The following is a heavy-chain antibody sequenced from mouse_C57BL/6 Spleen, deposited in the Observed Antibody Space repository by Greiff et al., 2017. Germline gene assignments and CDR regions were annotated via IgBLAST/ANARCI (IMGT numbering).Heavy chain of an antibody. J-gene: IGHJ1*03. D-gene: IGHD1-1*01. CDR1: GYAFSSSW. Sequence: VQLQQSGPELVKPGASVKISCKASGYAFSSSWMNWVKQRPGKGLEWIGRIYPGDGDTNYNGKFKGKATLTADKSSSTAYMQLSSLTSEDSAVYFCAREDGRGYWYFDVWGTGTTVTVSS. CDR2: IYPGDGDT. CDR3: AREDGRGYWYFDV. V-gene: IGHV1-82*01.